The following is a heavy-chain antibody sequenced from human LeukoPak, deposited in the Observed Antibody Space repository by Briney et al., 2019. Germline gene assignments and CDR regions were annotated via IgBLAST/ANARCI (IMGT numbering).Heavy chain of an antibody. V-gene: IGHV1-2*04. CDR1: GYDFSTYG. CDR3: ARYTATRSEIHDAFDI. Sequence: GASVKVSCRTSGYDFSTYGITWVRQAPGQGLEWMGWIDPNSGGTKYAQKFQGWVSMTRDTSISTAYVELSRLRSDDTAVYYCARYTATRSEIHDAFDIWGQGTMVTVSS. CDR2: IDPNSGGT. J-gene: IGHJ3*02. D-gene: IGHD6-25*01.